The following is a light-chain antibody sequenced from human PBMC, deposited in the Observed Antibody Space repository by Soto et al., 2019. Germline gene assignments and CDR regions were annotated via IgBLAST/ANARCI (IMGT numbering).Light chain of an antibody. Sequence: QSALAQPPSASGSPGQSVTISCTGSGSDIGAYNFVSWYQQHPGKAPKLMIFGVTERPSGVPDRFSGSKSGNTASLTVSGLQADDEAVYYCYSYAGRKIWVFGGGTKVTVL. CDR3: YSYAGRKIWV. CDR2: GVT. J-gene: IGLJ3*02. CDR1: GSDIGAYNF. V-gene: IGLV2-8*01.